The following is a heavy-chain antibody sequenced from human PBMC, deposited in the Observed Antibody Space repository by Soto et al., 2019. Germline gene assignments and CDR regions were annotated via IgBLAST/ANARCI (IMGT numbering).Heavy chain of an antibody. CDR2: IYYSGST. CDR3: ARAPTYYYDSSGYYYEKPYFDY. D-gene: IGHD3-22*01. CDR1: GGSISSGGYY. J-gene: IGHJ4*02. Sequence: KASETLSLTCTVSGGSISSGGYYWSWIRQHPGKGLEWIGYIYYSGSTYYNPSLKSRVTISVDTSKNQFSLKLSSVTAADTAVYYCARAPTYYYDSSGYYYEKPYFDYWGQGTLVTVSS. V-gene: IGHV4-31*03.